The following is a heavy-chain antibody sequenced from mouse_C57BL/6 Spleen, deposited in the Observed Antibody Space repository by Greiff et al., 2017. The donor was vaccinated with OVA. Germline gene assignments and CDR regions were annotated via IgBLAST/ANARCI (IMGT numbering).Heavy chain of an antibody. D-gene: IGHD1-1*01. Sequence: QVQLQQSGAELVRPGASVTLSCKASGYTFTDYEMHWVKQTPVHGLEWIGAIDPETGGTAYNQKFKGKAILTADKSSSTAYMELRSLTSEDSAVYYCTRSSTTVVAPFDYWGKGTTLTVSS. CDR3: TRSSTTVVAPFDY. J-gene: IGHJ2*01. V-gene: IGHV1-15*01. CDR2: IDPETGGT. CDR1: GYTFTDYE.